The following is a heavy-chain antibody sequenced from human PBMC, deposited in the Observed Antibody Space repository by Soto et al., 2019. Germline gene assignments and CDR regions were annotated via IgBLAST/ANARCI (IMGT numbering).Heavy chain of an antibody. Sequence: ASVKVSCKASGYTFTSYYMHWVRQAPGQGLEWMGIINPSGGSTSYAQKFQGRVTMTRDTSTSTVYMELSSLRSEDTAVYLCQRGVCNSCYDGLNWFDPWVQGTLITVSS. V-gene: IGHV1-46*01. D-gene: IGHD2-2*01. CDR3: QRGVCNSCYDGLNWFDP. CDR2: INPSGGST. CDR1: GYTFTSYY. J-gene: IGHJ5*02.